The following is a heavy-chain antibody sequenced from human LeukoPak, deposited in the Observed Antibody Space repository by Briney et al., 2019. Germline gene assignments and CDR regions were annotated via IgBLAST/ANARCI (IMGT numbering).Heavy chain of an antibody. CDR2: ISAYNGNT. V-gene: IGHV1-18*01. D-gene: IGHD1-1*01. CDR3: ARIPGTTGLGYYFDY. J-gene: IGHJ4*02. Sequence: GASVKVSCKASGYTLTSYGISWVRQAPGQGLEWMGWISAYNGNTNYAQKLQGRVTMTTDTSTSTAYMELRSLRSDDTAVYYCARIPGTTGLGYYFDYWGQGTLVTVSS. CDR1: GYTLTSYG.